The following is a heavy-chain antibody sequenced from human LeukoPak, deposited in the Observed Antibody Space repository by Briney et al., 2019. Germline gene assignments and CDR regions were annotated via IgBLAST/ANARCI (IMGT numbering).Heavy chain of an antibody. J-gene: IGHJ2*01. Sequence: SETLSLTCTVSGGSISSYCWSWIRQPAGKGMEWIGRIYTSGSTNYNPSLKSRVTMSVDTSKNQFSLKLSSVTAADTAVYYCARASGKSVADWYFDLWGRGTLVTVSS. CDR3: ARASGKSVADWYFDL. V-gene: IGHV4-4*07. D-gene: IGHD6-19*01. CDR2: IYTSGST. CDR1: GGSISSYC.